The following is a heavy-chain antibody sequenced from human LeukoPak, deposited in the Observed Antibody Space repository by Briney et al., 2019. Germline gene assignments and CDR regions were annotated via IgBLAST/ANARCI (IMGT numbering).Heavy chain of an antibody. V-gene: IGHV4-34*01. CDR1: GGSFSGYY. J-gene: IGHJ4*02. CDR3: ARDLSYCSSTSCYARFDY. CDR2: INHSGST. Sequence: SETLSLTCAVYGGSFSGYYWSWIRQPPGKGLEWIGEINHSGSTNYNPSLKSRVTISVDTSKNQFSLKLSSVTAADTAVYYCARDLSYCSSTSCYARFDYWGQGTLVTVSS. D-gene: IGHD2-2*01.